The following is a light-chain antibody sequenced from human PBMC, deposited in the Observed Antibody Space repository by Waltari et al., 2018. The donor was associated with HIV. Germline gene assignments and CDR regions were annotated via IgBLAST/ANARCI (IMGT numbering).Light chain of an antibody. CDR3: QAGDRSTVI. CDR1: NLGQKY. CDR2: EDS. V-gene: IGLV3-1*01. J-gene: IGLJ2*01. Sequence: YELTQPPSLSVSPGQTAHITCSGYNLGQKYAHCYQLKSGQSPVLLIHEDSKRRSGTPGRFSGTTSGDTATLTSSGTQAEDEADYHGQAGDRSTVIFAGGTKMTVL.